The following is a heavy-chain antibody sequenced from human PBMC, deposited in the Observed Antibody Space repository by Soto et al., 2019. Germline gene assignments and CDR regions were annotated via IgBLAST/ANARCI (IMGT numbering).Heavy chain of an antibody. D-gene: IGHD1-1*01. CDR3: ARGGEMRTIPLDY. Sequence: PGGSLRLSCAASGFTFSSCGMHWVRQAPGKGLEWEAVMWYDGSNKYYADSVNGRFTISRDNSKNKLYLQMNSLRAEDTAVYYYARGGEMRTIPLDYWGQGTLVHVPS. V-gene: IGHV3-33*01. J-gene: IGHJ4*02. CDR1: GFTFSSCG. CDR2: MWYDGSNK.